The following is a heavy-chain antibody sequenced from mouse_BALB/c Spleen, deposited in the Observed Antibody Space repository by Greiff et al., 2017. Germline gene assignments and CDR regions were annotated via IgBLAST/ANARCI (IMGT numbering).Heavy chain of an antibody. V-gene: IGHV1-7*01. CDR2: INPSTGYT. D-gene: IGHD1-1*01. CDR3: YGSSYYFDY. J-gene: IGHJ2*01. CDR1: GYTFTSYW. Sequence: QVQLQQSGAELPKPGASVKMSCKASGYTFTSYWMHWVKQRPGQGLEWIGYINPSTGYTEYNQKFKDKATLTADKSSSTAYMQLSSLTSEDSAVYYCYGSSYYFDYWGQGTTLTVSS.